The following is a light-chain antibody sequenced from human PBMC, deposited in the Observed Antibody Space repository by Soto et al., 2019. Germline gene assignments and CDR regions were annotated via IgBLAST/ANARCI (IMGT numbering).Light chain of an antibody. CDR3: MQALPKGFT. V-gene: IGKV2-28*01. CDR1: QSLLHSNGYNY. J-gene: IGKJ3*01. Sequence: DIVMTQSPLSLPVTPGEPASISCRSSQSLLHSNGYNYLDWYLQKPGQSPQLLIYLGSNRASGVPDRFSGSGSGTDFTLKISRVEAEDVGVYYCMQALPKGFTFGPGTKVDIK. CDR2: LGS.